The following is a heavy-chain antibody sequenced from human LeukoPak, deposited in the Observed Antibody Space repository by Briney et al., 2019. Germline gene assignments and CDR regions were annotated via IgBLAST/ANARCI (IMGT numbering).Heavy chain of an antibody. V-gene: IGHV4-4*07. Sequence: SETLSLTCTVSSGSINSYYWGWVRQPPGKGLEWIGRIYTTGATQYNPSLKSRVTMSIGTSSNQLFLNLRNMTAADTAVYYCGRQGYTASYYFLDFWSQGTLVAVS. CDR1: SGSINSYY. CDR2: IYTTGAT. CDR3: GRQGYTASYYFLDF. J-gene: IGHJ4*02. D-gene: IGHD1-26*01.